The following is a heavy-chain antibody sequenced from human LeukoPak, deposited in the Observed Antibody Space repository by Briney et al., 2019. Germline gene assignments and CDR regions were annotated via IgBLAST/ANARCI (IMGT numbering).Heavy chain of an antibody. J-gene: IGHJ4*02. Sequence: PPETLSLTCTVSGGSISSSSYYWGWIRQPPGKGLEWIGSIYYSGSTYYNPSLKSRVTISVDTSKNQFSLKLSSVTAADTAVYYCARGLFGITPSDYWGQGTLVTVSS. D-gene: IGHD3-10*01. CDR1: GGSISSSSYY. CDR3: ARGLFGITPSDY. CDR2: IYYSGST. V-gene: IGHV4-39*01.